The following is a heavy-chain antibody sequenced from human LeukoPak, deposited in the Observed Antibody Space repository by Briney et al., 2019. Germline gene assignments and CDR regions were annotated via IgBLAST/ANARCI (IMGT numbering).Heavy chain of an antibody. J-gene: IGHJ4*02. D-gene: IGHD2-21*01. CDR2: IIPSGHTT. CDR3: AKAPVTTCSGAYCYPFDY. Sequence: GGSLRLSCAASGFTFSSHGMNWVRQAPGKGLEWVSGIIPSGHTTYYADSVKGRFTISRDSSKNTLYLQMNRLRAEDAAVYYCAKAPVTTCSGAYCYPFDYWGQGTLVTVSS. V-gene: IGHV3-23*01. CDR1: GFTFSSHG.